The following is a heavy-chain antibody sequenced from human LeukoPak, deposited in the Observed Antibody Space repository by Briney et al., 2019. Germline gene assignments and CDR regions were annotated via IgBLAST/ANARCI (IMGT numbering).Heavy chain of an antibody. J-gene: IGHJ4*02. V-gene: IGHV4-39*01. Sequence: SETLSLTCSVSGGSISSSRTFWGWISQPPGKGLEWIGSIYYGGSTYSNPSLRSRLTISVDTSRNQFFLKLSSVTAADTAVYYCARNVRHFDFWGQGTLVTVSS. CDR1: GGSISSSRTF. CDR3: ARNVRHFDF. CDR2: IYYGGST.